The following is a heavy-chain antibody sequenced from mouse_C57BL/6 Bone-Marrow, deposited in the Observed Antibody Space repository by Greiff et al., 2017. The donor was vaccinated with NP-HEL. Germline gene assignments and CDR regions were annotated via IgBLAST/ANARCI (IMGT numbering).Heavy chain of an antibody. J-gene: IGHJ3*01. Sequence: VQLQQSGAELAKPGASVKLSCKASGYTFTSYWMHWVKQRPGQGLEWIGYINPSSGYTKYNQKFKDKATLTADKSSRTAYMQLSSLTYEDSAVYYCATRSYGFAYWGQGTLVTVSA. CDR3: ATRSYGFAY. V-gene: IGHV1-7*01. CDR2: INPSSGYT. D-gene: IGHD1-1*01. CDR1: GYTFTSYW.